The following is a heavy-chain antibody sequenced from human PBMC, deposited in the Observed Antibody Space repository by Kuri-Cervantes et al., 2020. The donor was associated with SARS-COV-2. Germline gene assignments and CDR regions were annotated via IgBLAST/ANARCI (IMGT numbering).Heavy chain of an antibody. V-gene: IGHV1-69*01. CDR1: GFTFSSYA. CDR2: IIPIFGTA. Sequence: GGSLRLSCAASGFTFSSYAISWVRQAPGQGLEWMGGIIPIFGTANYAQKFQGRVTITADESTSTAYMELSSLRSEDTAVYYCARDPHYYGSGSSGPWGQGTLVTVSS. CDR3: ARDPHYYGSGSSGP. D-gene: IGHD3-10*01. J-gene: IGHJ5*02.